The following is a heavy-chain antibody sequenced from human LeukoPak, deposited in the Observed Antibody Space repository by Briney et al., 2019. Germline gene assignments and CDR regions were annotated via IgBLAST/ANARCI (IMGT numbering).Heavy chain of an antibody. J-gene: IGHJ6*02. D-gene: IGHD6-13*01. CDR2: IKQDGSEK. V-gene: IGHV3-7*01. CDR3: AREGGGVAAAGQYYYGMDV. CDR1: GFTFSSYW. Sequence: GGSLRLSCAASGFTFSSYWMSWVRQAPGKGLEWVANIKQDGSEKYYVDSVKGRFTISRDNAKNSLYLQMNSLRAEDTAVYYCAREGGGVAAAGQYYYGMDVWGQGTTVTASS.